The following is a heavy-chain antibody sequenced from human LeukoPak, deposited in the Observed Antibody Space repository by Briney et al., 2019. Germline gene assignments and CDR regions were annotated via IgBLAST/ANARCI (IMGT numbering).Heavy chain of an antibody. J-gene: IGHJ5*02. CDR1: GGTFSSYA. CDR2: IIPIFGTA. V-gene: IGHV1-69*13. D-gene: IGHD4-23*01. CDR3: ARDNSVEDTAWWFDP. Sequence: SVTVSCKASGGTFSSYAISWVRQAPGQGLEWMGGIIPIFGTANYAQKFQGRVTITADESTSTAYMELSSLRSEDTAVYYCARDNSVEDTAWWFDPWGQGTLVTVSS.